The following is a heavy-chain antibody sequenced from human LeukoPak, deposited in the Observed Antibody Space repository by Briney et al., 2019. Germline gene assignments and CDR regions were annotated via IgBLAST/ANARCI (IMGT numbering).Heavy chain of an antibody. CDR2: ISYDGSNK. D-gene: IGHD6-13*01. CDR3: AKDVSQQQLFDY. J-gene: IGHJ4*02. V-gene: IGHV3-30*18. CDR1: GFTFSSYG. Sequence: GGSLRLSCAASGFTFSSYGMHWVRQAPGKGLEWVAVISYDGSNKYYADSVKGRFTISRDNSKNTLYLQMNSLRAEDTAVYYCAKDVSQQQLFDYWGQGTLVTVSS.